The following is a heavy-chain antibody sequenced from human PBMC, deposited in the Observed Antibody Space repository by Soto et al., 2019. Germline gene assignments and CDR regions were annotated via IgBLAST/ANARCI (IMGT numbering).Heavy chain of an antibody. CDR2: IYYTGNT. CDR1: GGSISSGGTGSY. V-gene: IGHV4-31*03. D-gene: IGHD1-1*01. CDR3: ASGHDAYKVRY. J-gene: IGHJ4*02. Sequence: QVQLQESCPGLVKPSQTLSLTCTVSGGSISSGGTGSYWTWIRQLPGKGLEWIGYIYYTGNTYYNPSLKSRPTISIDTSENQFSLKLTSVTAADTAVYFCASGHDAYKVRYWGQGTLVTVSS.